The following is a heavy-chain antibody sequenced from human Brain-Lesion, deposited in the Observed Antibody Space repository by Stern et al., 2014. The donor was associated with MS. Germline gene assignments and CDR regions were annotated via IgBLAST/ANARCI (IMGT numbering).Heavy chain of an antibody. D-gene: IGHD3-22*01. CDR3: ARAYYYDTSGDSDAFNI. J-gene: IGHJ3*02. V-gene: IGHV4-61*02. CDR1: GASISSGTYF. CDR2: ISTSGST. Sequence: QLQLQESGPGLVKPSQTLSLTCTVSGASISSGTYFWTWIRQPAGKGLEWIGRISTSGSTTYNPSLKSRVTISLDTSKKEFSLKLISVTAADTAVYYCARAYYYDTSGDSDAFNIWGQGTQVTVSS.